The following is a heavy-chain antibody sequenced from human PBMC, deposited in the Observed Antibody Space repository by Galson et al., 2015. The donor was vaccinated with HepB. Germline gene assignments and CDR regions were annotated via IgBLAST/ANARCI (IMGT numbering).Heavy chain of an antibody. D-gene: IGHD2-2*01. CDR3: TRGSWDIVVVPAAQDPYYYYYYYMDV. V-gene: IGHV3-49*03. CDR2: IRSKAYGGTT. CDR1: GFTFGDYA. J-gene: IGHJ6*03. Sequence: SLRLSCAASGFTFGDYAMSWFRQAPGKGLEWVGFIRSKAYGGTTEYAASVKGRFTISRDDSKSIAYLQMNSLKTEDTAVYYCTRGSWDIVVVPAAQDPYYYYYYYMDVWGKGTTVTVSS.